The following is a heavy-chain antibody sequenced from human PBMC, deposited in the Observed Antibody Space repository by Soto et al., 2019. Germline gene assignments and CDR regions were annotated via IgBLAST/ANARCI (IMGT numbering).Heavy chain of an antibody. CDR3: ARDGAGIAAAGTQYNWFDP. CDR2: IIPIFGTA. Sequence: SVKVSCKASGGTFSSYAISWVRQAPGQGLEWMGGIIPIFGTANYAQKFQGRVTITADESTSTAYMELSSLRSEDTAVYYCARDGAGIAAAGTQYNWFDPWGQGTLVTVSS. V-gene: IGHV1-69*13. D-gene: IGHD6-13*01. J-gene: IGHJ5*02. CDR1: GGTFSSYA.